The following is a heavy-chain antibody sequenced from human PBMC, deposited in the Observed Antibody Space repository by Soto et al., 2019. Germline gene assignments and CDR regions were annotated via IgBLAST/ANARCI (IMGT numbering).Heavy chain of an antibody. V-gene: IGHV3-11*06. CDR1: GFTFGDSY. J-gene: IGHJ5*02. Sequence: VGALRLSCAVSGFTFGDSYMSWIRQAPGKGLEWLSYISPGSRYPAYADSVKGRFTISRDNAKRSLYLQMMSLTAEDTAIYYCVRGGGGGLFDPWGQGTMVTVSS. CDR3: VRGGGGGLFDP. D-gene: IGHD2-15*01. CDR2: ISPGSRYP.